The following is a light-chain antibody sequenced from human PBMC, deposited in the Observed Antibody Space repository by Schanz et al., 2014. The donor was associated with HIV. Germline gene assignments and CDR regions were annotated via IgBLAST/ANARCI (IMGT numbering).Light chain of an antibody. Sequence: EVVLTQSPATLSVSPGERATLSCRASQSVSHNFAWYQHKPGQAPRLLIYGASSRATGIPDRFSGSGSGTDFTLTISRLEPEDFAVYYCQQDGSSFGPGTKVEIK. CDR3: QQDGSS. CDR1: QSVSHN. V-gene: IGKV3-20*01. J-gene: IGKJ3*01. CDR2: GAS.